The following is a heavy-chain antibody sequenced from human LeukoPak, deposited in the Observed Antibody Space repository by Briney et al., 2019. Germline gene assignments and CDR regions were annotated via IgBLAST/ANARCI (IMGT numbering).Heavy chain of an antibody. V-gene: IGHV1-2*02. Sequence: ASVKASCKASGYTFTGYSLYWVRQAPGQGLEWLGWINPKSGGTYYVQKFLGRATMTRDTSISTAYMELSTLTSDDTAVYFCARRFSSPYYGTDYFDYWGQGTLVTVSS. J-gene: IGHJ4*02. D-gene: IGHD3-16*01. CDR3: ARRFSSPYYGTDYFDY. CDR2: INPKSGGT. CDR1: GYTFTGYS.